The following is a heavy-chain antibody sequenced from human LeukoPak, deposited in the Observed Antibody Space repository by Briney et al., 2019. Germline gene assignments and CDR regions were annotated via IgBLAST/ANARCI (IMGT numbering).Heavy chain of an antibody. CDR2: ITSSATT. V-gene: IGHV3-11*04. CDR3: ARDLGPHSSSPNSGAFDI. Sequence: PGGSLRLSCAASGFTFSDYYMTWIRQAPGKGLEWVPYITSSATTYYADSVKGRFTISRDNAKTSLYLQMNSLRAEDTAVYYCARDLGPHSSSPNSGAFDIWGQGTMVTVSS. D-gene: IGHD6-6*01. J-gene: IGHJ3*02. CDR1: GFTFSDYY.